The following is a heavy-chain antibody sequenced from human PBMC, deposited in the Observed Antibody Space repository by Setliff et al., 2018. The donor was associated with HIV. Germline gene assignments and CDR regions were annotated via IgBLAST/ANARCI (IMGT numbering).Heavy chain of an antibody. V-gene: IGHV3-7*03. D-gene: IGHD3-22*01. J-gene: IGHJ4*02. CDR3: ARAYNVYDYRFDSSGYDY. Sequence: PGGSLRLSCVASGLTFNRYWMSWVRQAPGKGLEWVSNTKYDGSENYYGDSVKGRFIASTDNAKNSLFLQMNGLKAEDTAVYYCARAYNVYDYRFDSSGYDYWGQGTLVTVSS. CDR2: TKYDGSEN. CDR1: GLTFNRYW.